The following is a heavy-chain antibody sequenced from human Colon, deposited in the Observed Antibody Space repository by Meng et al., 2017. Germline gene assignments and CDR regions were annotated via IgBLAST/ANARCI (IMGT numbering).Heavy chain of an antibody. D-gene: IGHD3-9*01. CDR3: ARGPDILTGSFSSYFDY. CDR2: INSDETNP. Sequence: GESLKISCAVSDFTFSNYWMHWVRQAPGKGLVWVAGINSDETNPNYADSVKGRFTISRDNAKNTLYLQMNSLRAEDAAVYYCARGPDILTGSFSSYFDYWGQGTLVTVSS. J-gene: IGHJ4*02. V-gene: IGHV3-74*01. CDR1: DFTFSNYW.